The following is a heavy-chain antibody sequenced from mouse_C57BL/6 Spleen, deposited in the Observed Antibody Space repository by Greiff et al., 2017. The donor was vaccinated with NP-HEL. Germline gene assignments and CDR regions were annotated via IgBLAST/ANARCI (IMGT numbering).Heavy chain of an antibody. CDR2: IYPRDGSI. V-gene: IGHV1-78*01. D-gene: IGHD3-2*02. CDR3: ARRGAQAPSYAMDY. Sequence: VQLQQSDAELVKPGASVKISCKVSGYTFTDHTIHWMKQRPDQGLEWIGYIYPRDGSIKYNEKFKGKSTLTADKSSSTAYMQLNSLTSEDSAVIFCARRGAQAPSYAMDYWGQGTSVTGAS. CDR1: GYTFTDHT. J-gene: IGHJ4*01.